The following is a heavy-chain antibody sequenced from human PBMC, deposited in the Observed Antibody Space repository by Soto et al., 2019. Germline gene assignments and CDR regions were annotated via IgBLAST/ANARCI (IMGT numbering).Heavy chain of an antibody. J-gene: IGHJ3*02. D-gene: IGHD3-22*01. Sequence: SATLSLTCTVSGGSISSGGYYWSWIRQHPGKGLEWIGYIYYSGSTYYNPSLKSRVTISVDTSKNQFSLKLSSVTAADTAVYYCAREKKNRYFYYSSGPPNAFDIWGPGTMDTGSS. CDR2: IYYSGST. CDR3: AREKKNRYFYYSSGPPNAFDI. V-gene: IGHV4-31*03. CDR1: GGSISSGGYY.